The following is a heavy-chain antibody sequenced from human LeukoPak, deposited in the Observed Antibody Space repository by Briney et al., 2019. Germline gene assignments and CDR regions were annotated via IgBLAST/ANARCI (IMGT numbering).Heavy chain of an antibody. V-gene: IGHV4-39*07. CDR3: ARLRGAGSWYFDL. CDR1: GGFISSSSYY. Sequence: SETLSLTCTVSGGFISSSSYYWGWIRQPPGKGLEWIGSIYYSGSTYYNPSLKSRVTISVYTSKNQFSLKLTSVTAADTAVYYCARLRGAGSWYFDLWGRGTLVTVSS. J-gene: IGHJ2*01. D-gene: IGHD3-10*01. CDR2: IYYSGST.